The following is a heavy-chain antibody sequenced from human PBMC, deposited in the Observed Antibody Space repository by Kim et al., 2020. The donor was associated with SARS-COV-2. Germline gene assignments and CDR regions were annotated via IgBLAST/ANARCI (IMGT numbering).Heavy chain of an antibody. V-gene: IGHV3-23*01. CDR3: AKMMVRTTYDI. CDR2: ST. Sequence: STYSADPVEGRFPISKDNTNNTLYLHLNSLRAEDTAIYYCAKMMVRTTYDIWGLGTLVTVSS. D-gene: IGHD3-10*01. J-gene: IGHJ3*02.